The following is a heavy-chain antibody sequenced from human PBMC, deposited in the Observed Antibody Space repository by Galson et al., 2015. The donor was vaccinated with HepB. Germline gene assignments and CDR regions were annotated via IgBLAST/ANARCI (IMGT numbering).Heavy chain of an antibody. J-gene: IGHJ3*02. CDR3: AREDGYNSYDAFDI. CDR2: INPNSGGT. D-gene: IGHD5-24*01. V-gene: IGHV1-2*02. Sequence: SVKVSCKASGYTFTGYYMHWVRQAPGQGLEWMGWINPNSGGTNYAQKFQGRVTMTRDTSISTAYMELSRLRSDDTAVYYCAREDGYNSYDAFDIWGQGTMVTVSS. CDR1: GYTFTGYY.